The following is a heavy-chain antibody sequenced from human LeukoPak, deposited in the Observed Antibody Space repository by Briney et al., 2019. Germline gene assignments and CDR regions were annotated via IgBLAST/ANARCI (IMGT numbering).Heavy chain of an antibody. J-gene: IGHJ4*02. Sequence: GGSLRLSCAASGFTFSSYWMSWVRQAPGKGLEGVANIKQDGSEKYYVDSVKARFTISRDNAKNSLYLQMKSLRAEDTAVYYCAREVVVLAADHWGQGTLVTVSS. CDR2: IKQDGSEK. CDR3: AREVVVLAADH. D-gene: IGHD2-15*01. V-gene: IGHV3-7*01. CDR1: GFTFSSYW.